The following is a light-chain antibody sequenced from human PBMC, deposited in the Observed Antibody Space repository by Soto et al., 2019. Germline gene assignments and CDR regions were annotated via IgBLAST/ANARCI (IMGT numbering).Light chain of an antibody. CDR1: QSISDT. CDR2: GAS. CDR3: QQYNNWPWT. Sequence: EIVMTQSPATLSVSPGGRVPLSCRARQSISDTIAWYQQKPGQAPRLLIYGASARATGFPARFSGSGSGTDFTLTISSLQSEDFAVYYCQQYNNWPWTFGQGTKVDIK. J-gene: IGKJ1*01. V-gene: IGKV3-15*01.